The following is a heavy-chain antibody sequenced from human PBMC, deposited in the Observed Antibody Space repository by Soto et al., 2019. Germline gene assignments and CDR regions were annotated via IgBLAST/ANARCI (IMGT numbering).Heavy chain of an antibody. CDR3: ARVVASAYYDFWSGSSYYFDY. CDR2: ISAYNGNT. J-gene: IGHJ4*02. V-gene: IGHV1-18*01. D-gene: IGHD3-3*01. CDR1: GYTFTSYG. Sequence: QVQLVQSGAEVKKPGASVKVSCKASGYTFTSYGISWVRQAPGQGLEWMGWISAYNGNTNYAQKRQGRVTMTTETSKSTAYMELMSLRSDDTAVYYCARVVASAYYDFWSGSSYYFDYWGQGTLVTVSS.